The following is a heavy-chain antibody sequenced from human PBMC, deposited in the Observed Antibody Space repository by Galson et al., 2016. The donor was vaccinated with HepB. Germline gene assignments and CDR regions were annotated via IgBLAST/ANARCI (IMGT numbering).Heavy chain of an antibody. Sequence: SLRLSCAASGFTFSTYGIHWVRQAPGKGLEWVAVIWYDGSNKYYGDSVKSRFTISRDNSKNTVYLQMNSLRAEDTAVYYCARGFAVPGRIDYWGQGTLVTVSS. D-gene: IGHD2-2*01. CDR2: IWYDGSNK. CDR3: ARGFAVPGRIDY. CDR1: GFTFSTYG. J-gene: IGHJ4*02. V-gene: IGHV3-33*01.